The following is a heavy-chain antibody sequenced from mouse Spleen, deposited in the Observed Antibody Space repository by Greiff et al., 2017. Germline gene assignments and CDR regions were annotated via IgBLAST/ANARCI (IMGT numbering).Heavy chain of an antibody. V-gene: IGHV1-72*01. CDR1: GYTFTSYW. J-gene: IGHJ2*01. CDR3: ARDYYGSSYGYFDY. Sequence: VKLQESGAELVKPGASVKLSCKASGYTFTSYWMHWVKQRPGRGLEWIGRIDPNSGGTKYNEKFKSKATLTVDKPSSTAYMQLSSLTSEDSAVYYCARDYYGSSYGYFDYWGQGTTLTVSS. CDR2: IDPNSGGT. D-gene: IGHD1-1*01.